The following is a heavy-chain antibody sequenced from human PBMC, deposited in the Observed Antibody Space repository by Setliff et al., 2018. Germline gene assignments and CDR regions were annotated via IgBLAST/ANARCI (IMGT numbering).Heavy chain of an antibody. V-gene: IGHV1-2*02. CDR3: ARGPRRITMIVATIDY. CDR2: INPNSGGT. Sequence: ASVKVSCKASGYTFTGYYMHWVRQAPGQGLEWMGWINPNSGGTNYAQKFQGRVTMTRDTSISTAYMELSRLRSDDTAVYYCARGPRRITMIVATIDYWGQGTLFTVSS. J-gene: IGHJ4*02. D-gene: IGHD3-22*01. CDR1: GYTFTGYY.